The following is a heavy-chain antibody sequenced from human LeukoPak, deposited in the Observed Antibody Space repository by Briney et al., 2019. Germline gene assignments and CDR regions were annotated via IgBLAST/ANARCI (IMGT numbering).Heavy chain of an antibody. Sequence: GASVKVSCKASGGTFSSYAISWVRQAPGQGLEWMGGIIPIFGTANYAQKFQGRVTITADKSTSTAYMELSSLRSEDTAVYYCAREYCTNGVCYVDYWGQGTLVTVSS. CDR2: IIPIFGTA. V-gene: IGHV1-69*06. J-gene: IGHJ4*02. CDR3: AREYCTNGVCYVDY. CDR1: GGTFSSYA. D-gene: IGHD2-8*01.